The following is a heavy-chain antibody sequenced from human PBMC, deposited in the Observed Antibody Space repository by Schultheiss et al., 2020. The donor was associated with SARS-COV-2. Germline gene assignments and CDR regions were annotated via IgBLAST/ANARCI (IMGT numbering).Heavy chain of an antibody. Sequence: SETLSLTCTVSGGSISSGSYYWSWIRQPPGKGLEWIGYIYYSGSTYYNPSLKSRVTISVDMSKNHFSLKLTSVTAADTAVYYCARLSYGSGSDKSYYYYMDVWGKGTTVTVSS. D-gene: IGHD3-10*01. CDR1: GGSISSGSYY. CDR3: ARLSYGSGSDKSYYYYMDV. V-gene: IGHV4-61*03. J-gene: IGHJ6*03. CDR2: IYYSGST.